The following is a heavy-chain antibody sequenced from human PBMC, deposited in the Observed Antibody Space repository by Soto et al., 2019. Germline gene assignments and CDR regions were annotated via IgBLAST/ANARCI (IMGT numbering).Heavy chain of an antibody. CDR1: GGSFSDYY. D-gene: IGHD3-3*01. J-gene: IGHJ6*04. CDR3: ARARKGSGLDYHYHYGMDV. V-gene: IGHV4-34*01. CDR2: INHRGSP. Sequence: PSETLSLTCSVYGGSFSDYYWSWIRQPPGKGLEWNGEINHRGSPNYNPSRKSRVTISVHTSKNQFSLKLSSVTAADTAVYYCARARKGSGLDYHYHYGMDVWGKGTTVTVSS.